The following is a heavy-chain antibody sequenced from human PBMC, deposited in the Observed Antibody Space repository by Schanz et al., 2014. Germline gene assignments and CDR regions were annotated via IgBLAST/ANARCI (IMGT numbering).Heavy chain of an antibody. CDR3: ARESVSRTRLFDP. CDR2: ISPSSGGT. Sequence: QVYLVQSGPEVAEPGASLKVSCKASGYTFTNHYLHWVRQAPGQGLEWMGRISPSSGGTNYAQNFQGRVTMTKDTSINTVYMELSTLTSDDTAVYYCARESVSRTRLFDPWGQGTLVTVSS. J-gene: IGHJ5*02. D-gene: IGHD3-3*01. V-gene: IGHV1-2*06. CDR1: GYTFTNHY.